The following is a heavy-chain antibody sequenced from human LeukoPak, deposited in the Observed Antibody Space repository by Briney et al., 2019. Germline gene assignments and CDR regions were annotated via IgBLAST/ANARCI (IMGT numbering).Heavy chain of an antibody. Sequence: NPSETLSLTCAVYGGSFSGYYWSWIRQPPGKGLEWIGEIIHSGSTNYNTSLNSRVTISVDTSKNQFSLKLSSVTAADTAVYYCARGREGSSCSGGSCYEPPCGYYYMDVWGKGTTVTVSS. CDR1: GGSFSGYY. J-gene: IGHJ6*03. CDR3: ARGREGSSCSGGSCYEPPCGYYYMDV. D-gene: IGHD2-15*01. CDR2: IIHSGST. V-gene: IGHV4-34*01.